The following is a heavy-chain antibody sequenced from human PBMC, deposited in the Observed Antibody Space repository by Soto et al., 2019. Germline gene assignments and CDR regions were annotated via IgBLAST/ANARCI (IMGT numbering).Heavy chain of an antibody. V-gene: IGHV4-31*03. CDR2: IFYNGST. J-gene: IGHJ6*01. CDR1: GGSISSSNYY. CDR3: ARDWEGDYYGMDV. D-gene: IGHD1-26*01. Sequence: QVQLQESGPGLVKPSQTLSLTCSVSGGSISSSNYYWNWIRQHPGKGLEWIGYIFYNGSTYYNPSLRSRVTISVDTSKNQFSLKLSSVTAADTAVYYCARDWEGDYYGMDVWGQGTTVTVSS.